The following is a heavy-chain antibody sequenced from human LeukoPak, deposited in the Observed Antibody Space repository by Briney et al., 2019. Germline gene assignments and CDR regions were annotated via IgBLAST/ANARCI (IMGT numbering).Heavy chain of an antibody. D-gene: IGHD3-10*01. CDR2: IFYSGST. CDR3: ARHAIYYGSGSCLNWFDR. Sequence: ETLSLTCTVSGGSISGYYWSWIRQPPGKGLEWIGYIFYSGSTNYNPSLKSRVTISIDTSKNQFSLKLSSVTAADTAVYYCARHAIYYGSGSCLNWFDRWGQGILVTVSS. J-gene: IGHJ5*02. CDR1: GGSISGYY. V-gene: IGHV4-59*08.